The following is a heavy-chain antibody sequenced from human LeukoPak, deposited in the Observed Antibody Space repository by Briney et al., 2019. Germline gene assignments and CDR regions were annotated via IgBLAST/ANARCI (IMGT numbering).Heavy chain of an antibody. D-gene: IGHD3-3*01. V-gene: IGHV3-53*05. Sequence: GGSLRLSCTVSGFTVSSNSMSWVRQAPGKGLEWVSFIYSGGNTHYSDSVKGRFTISRDNSKNTLYLQMNSLRAEDTAVYYCAKGSKGVVFTRDHYMDVWGKGTTVTISS. CDR2: IYSGGNT. CDR3: AKGSKGVVFTRDHYMDV. CDR1: GFTVSSNS. J-gene: IGHJ6*03.